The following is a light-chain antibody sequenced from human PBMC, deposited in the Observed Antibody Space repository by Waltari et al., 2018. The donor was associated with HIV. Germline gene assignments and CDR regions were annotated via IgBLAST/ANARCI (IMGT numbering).Light chain of an antibody. J-gene: IGLJ3*02. CDR2: DNN. V-gene: IGLV1-51*01. CDR1: SSNIGNTF. CDR3: GTWESSLCAGL. Sequence: QSVLTQPPSVSAAPGQKVTISCSGSSSNIGNTFVSWYQQLPGTAPKLPLYDNNQRPAGMPDQVSCSTSGTSAILGITGLQTGDEADYYCGTWESSLCAGLFGGGTKLTVL.